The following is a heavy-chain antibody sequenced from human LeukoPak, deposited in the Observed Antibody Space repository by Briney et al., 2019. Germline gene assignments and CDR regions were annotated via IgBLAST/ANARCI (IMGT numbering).Heavy chain of an antibody. CDR3: AKDVKGNCSNGICYTSYYYYYMDV. D-gene: IGHD2-8*01. V-gene: IGHV3-30*02. CDR2: VHYDGSNN. Sequence: GGSLRLSCAASGFSFSSYGMHWVRQAPGKGLEWVAFVHYDGSNNYYADSVKGRFTISRDTSRKTLYLQMSSLRPEDTAVYYCAKDVKGNCSNGICYTSYYYYYMDVWGKGTTVTVSS. J-gene: IGHJ6*03. CDR1: GFSFSSYG.